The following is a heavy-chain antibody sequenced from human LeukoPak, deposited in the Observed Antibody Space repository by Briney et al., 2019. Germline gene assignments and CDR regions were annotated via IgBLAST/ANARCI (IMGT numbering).Heavy chain of an antibody. D-gene: IGHD6-13*01. CDR1: GGTFSSYA. CDR2: IIPIFGTA. Sequence: SVKVSCKASGGTFSSYAISWVRQAPGQGLEWMGGIIPIFGTANYAQKFQGRVTITTDESVSTAYMELSSLRSEDTAVYYCARGSIAAAGTGPDYYYYYMDVWGKGTTVTVSS. CDR3: ARGSIAAAGTGPDYYYYYMDV. J-gene: IGHJ6*03. V-gene: IGHV1-69*05.